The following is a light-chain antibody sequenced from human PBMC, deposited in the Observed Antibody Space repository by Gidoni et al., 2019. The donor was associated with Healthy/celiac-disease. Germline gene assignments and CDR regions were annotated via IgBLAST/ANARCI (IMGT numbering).Light chain of an antibody. Sequence: DIAMTHSPDSLALSLGQRATINCKSSQRVLYSSNNKNYLAWYQQKPGQPPKLLIYWASTRESGVPDRFSGSGSGTDFTLTISSLQAEDVAVYYCQQYYSTPRTFGQGTKVEIK. CDR1: QRVLYSSNNKNY. CDR3: QQYYSTPRT. J-gene: IGKJ1*01. V-gene: IGKV4-1*01. CDR2: WAS.